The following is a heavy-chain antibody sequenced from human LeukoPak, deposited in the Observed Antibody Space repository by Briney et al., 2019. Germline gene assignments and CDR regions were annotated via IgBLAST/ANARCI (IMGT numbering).Heavy chain of an antibody. J-gene: IGHJ4*02. CDR2: ISAYNGNT. D-gene: IGHD3-16*01. V-gene: IGHV1-18*01. Sequence: ASVNVSCKASGYTFTSYGISWVRQAPGQGLEWMGWISAYNGNTNYAQKLRGRVTMTTDTSTSTAYMELRSLRSDDTAVYYCARDPHHNLISGTLDAYWGQGTLVTVPS. CDR3: ARDPHHNLISGTLDAY. CDR1: GYTFTSYG.